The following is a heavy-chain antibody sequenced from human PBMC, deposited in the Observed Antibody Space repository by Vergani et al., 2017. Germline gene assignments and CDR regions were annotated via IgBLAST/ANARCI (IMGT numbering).Heavy chain of an antibody. J-gene: IGHJ5*02. V-gene: IGHV5-10-1*03. CDR2: IDPSDSYT. CDR3: ARVGWSYYHSSGDYYAPGGWFDP. CDR1: GYSFTSYW. Sequence: EVQLVQSGAEVKKPGESLRISCKGSGYSFTSYWISWLRQMPGKGLEWMGRIDPSDSYTNYSPSFQGHVTISADKSISTAYLHWSSLKASDPAMYYCARVGWSYYHSSGDYYAPGGWFDPWGQGTLVTVSS. D-gene: IGHD3-22*01.